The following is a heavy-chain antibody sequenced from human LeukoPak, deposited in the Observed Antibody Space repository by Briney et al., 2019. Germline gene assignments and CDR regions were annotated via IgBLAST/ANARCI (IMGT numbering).Heavy chain of an antibody. CDR2: IYSGGST. J-gene: IGHJ4*02. CDR1: GFTVSSNY. V-gene: IGHV3-53*01. CDR3: ARDSSLYGGYTD. D-gene: IGHD4-17*01. Sequence: GGSLRLSCAASGFTVSSNYMSWVRQAPGKGLEWVSVIYSGGSTYYADSVKGRFTISRDNSKNTLYLQMNSLRAEDTAVYYCARDSSLYGGYTDWGQGTLVTVSS.